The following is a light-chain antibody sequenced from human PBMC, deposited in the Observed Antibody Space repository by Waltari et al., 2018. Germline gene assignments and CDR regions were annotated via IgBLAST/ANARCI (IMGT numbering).Light chain of an antibody. Sequence: IQLTQSSSSLSASVGDRVTITCRASQGISSYLGWYQQKPGRAPKLLIYEASNLYSGVPSRFSGSGSGTDFTLTISSLQPEDFATYFCQQLSTYPLNFGGGTKVE. CDR2: EAS. J-gene: IGKJ4*01. CDR3: QQLSTYPLN. V-gene: IGKV1-9*01. CDR1: QGISSY.